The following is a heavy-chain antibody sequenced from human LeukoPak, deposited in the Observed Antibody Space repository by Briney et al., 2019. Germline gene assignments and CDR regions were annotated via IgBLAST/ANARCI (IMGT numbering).Heavy chain of an antibody. D-gene: IGHD5/OR15-5a*01. V-gene: IGHV1-8*02. J-gene: IGHJ5*02. Sequence: GASVKVSCXASGYTFTSYDINWVRQATGQGLEWMGWMNPNSGNTGYAQKFQGRVTMTRNTSISTAYMELSSLRSEDTAVYYCARGILRSRSHWFDPWGQGTLVTVSS. CDR2: MNPNSGNT. CDR1: GYTFTSYD. CDR3: ARGILRSRSHWFDP.